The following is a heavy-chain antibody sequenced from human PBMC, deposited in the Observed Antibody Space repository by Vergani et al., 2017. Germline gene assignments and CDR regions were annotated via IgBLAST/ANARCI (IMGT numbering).Heavy chain of an antibody. CDR3: ARLPRGPWNFDL. CDR2: VSSGTKSQ. V-gene: IGHV3-48*01. CDR1: GFDFSSYI. J-gene: IGHJ2*01. Sequence: QLVESGGGWVQPGGSLRLSCVVSGFDFSSYIMNWVRQDPGRGLNWVSFVSSGTKSQSYAESVKGRFTISRDSAKNSLYLQMNSLRAEDTAVYYCARLPRGPWNFDLWGRGTLITVSS.